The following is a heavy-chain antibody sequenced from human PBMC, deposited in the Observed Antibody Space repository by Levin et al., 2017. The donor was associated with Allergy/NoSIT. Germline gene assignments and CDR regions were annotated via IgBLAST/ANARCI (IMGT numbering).Heavy chain of an antibody. CDR1: GASINSDHW. V-gene: IGHV4-4*02. D-gene: IGHD2-15*01. CDR3: AREGDYSEMGTDAFDI. Sequence: SETLSLTCSVSGASINSDHWWRWVRQSPGKGLEWIGEVWHDGRTNYNPSLKSRVTMLVDKSNSQFSLELKSVTGADTAVYYCAREGDYSEMGTDAFDIWGQGTLVTVSS. CDR2: VWHDGRT. J-gene: IGHJ3*02.